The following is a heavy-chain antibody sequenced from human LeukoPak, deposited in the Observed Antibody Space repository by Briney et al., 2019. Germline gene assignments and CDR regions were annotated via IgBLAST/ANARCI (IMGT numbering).Heavy chain of an antibody. CDR3: ARAGCSMFGFDY. CDR1: GFIFSSYW. CDR2: IKQDGSEK. V-gene: IGHV3-7*01. J-gene: IGHJ4*02. Sequence: GGSLRLSCAASGFIFSSYWMSWVRQAPGKGLEWVASIKQDGSEKYYVDSVKGRFTISRDNAKNSLYLQMNSLRAEDTAVYYCARAGCSMFGFDYWGQGTLVTVSS. D-gene: IGHD3-10*02.